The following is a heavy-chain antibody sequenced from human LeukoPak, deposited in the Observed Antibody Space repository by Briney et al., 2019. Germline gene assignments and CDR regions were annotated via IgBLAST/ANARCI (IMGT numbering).Heavy chain of an antibody. V-gene: IGHV4-34*01. CDR1: GGSFNFYF. Sequence: SETLSLTCTVSGGSFNFYFWHWIWQPSGKGLEWLGDIDNRGSTQYNPSLRGRGTISVDTSRNHVSLRLTSVTAADTAVYFCARDSNWGFQWGPGTLVTVSS. CDR3: ARDSNWGFQ. J-gene: IGHJ4*02. CDR2: IDNRGST. D-gene: IGHD7-27*01.